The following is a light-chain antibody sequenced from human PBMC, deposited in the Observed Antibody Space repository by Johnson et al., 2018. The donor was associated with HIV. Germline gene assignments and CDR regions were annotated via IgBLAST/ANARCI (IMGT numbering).Light chain of an antibody. CDR1: SSNIGNNY. V-gene: IGLV1-51*01. CDR2: NNS. J-gene: IGLJ1*01. CDR3: GTWDSRLSVYV. Sequence: QSVLTQPPSVSAAPGQKVTISCSGSSSNIGNNYVSWYQPLPGTAPQLLFSNNSTRPSGIPDRFSGSKSGTSATLDITGLQAGDEADCYCGTWDSRLSVYVFGTGTKVTVL.